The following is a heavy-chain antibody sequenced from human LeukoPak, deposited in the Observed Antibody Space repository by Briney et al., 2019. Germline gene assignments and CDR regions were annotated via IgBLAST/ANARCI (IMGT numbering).Heavy chain of an antibody. J-gene: IGHJ4*02. CDR3: ARHSLGSGWYQDYFDY. CDR2: IYYSGST. D-gene: IGHD6-19*01. V-gene: IGHV4-39*01. Sequence: SETLSLTCTVSGGSISSSSYYWGWIRQPPGRGLEWIGSIYYSGSTYYNPSLKSRVTISVDTSKNQFSLKLSPVTAADTAVYYCARHSLGSGWYQDYFDYWGQGTLVTVSS. CDR1: GGSISSSSYY.